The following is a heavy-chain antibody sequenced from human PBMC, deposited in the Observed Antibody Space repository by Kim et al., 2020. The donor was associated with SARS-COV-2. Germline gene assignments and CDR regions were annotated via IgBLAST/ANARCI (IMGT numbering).Heavy chain of an antibody. J-gene: IGHJ6*02. CDR2: ISYDGSNK. CDR1: GFTFSSYG. D-gene: IGHD1-26*01. V-gene: IGHV3-30*18. CDR3: AKDRGYLTYYYYGMDV. Sequence: GGSLRLSCAASGFTFSSYGMHWVRQAPGKGLEWVAVISYDGSNKYYADSVKGRFTISRDNSKNTLYLQMNSLRAEDTAVYYCAKDRGYLTYYYYGMDVWGQGTTVTVSS.